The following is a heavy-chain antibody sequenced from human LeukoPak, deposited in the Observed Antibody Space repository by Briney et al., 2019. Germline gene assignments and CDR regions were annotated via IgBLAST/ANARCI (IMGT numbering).Heavy chain of an antibody. Sequence: ASVKVSCKASGYTFSGYYMHWVRQAPGQGLEWMGWINPNTGGTNYAQKFQGRVTMTRDTSISTAYMELSRLRSDDTAVYYCASSLDYDIGRTDYWGQGALVTVSS. D-gene: IGHD3-9*01. CDR2: INPNTGGT. CDR3: ASSLDYDIGRTDY. J-gene: IGHJ4*02. CDR1: GYTFSGYY. V-gene: IGHV1-2*02.